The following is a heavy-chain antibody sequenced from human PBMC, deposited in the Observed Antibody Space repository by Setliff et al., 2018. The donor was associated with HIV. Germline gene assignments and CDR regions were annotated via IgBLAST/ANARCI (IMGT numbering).Heavy chain of an antibody. D-gene: IGHD3-22*01. CDR3: ARDHYYYDSSKSWGFDY. J-gene: IGHJ4*02. V-gene: IGHV4-61*02. CDR2: IYTSGST. Sequence: SETLSLTCTVYGESISSGGYYWSWMRQPAGKGLEWIGRIYTSGSTNYNPSLTSRVTVSIDTSKNQLSLKLRSVTAADTAVYYGARDHYYYDSSKSWGFDYWGQGTLVTVSS. CDR1: GESISSGGYY.